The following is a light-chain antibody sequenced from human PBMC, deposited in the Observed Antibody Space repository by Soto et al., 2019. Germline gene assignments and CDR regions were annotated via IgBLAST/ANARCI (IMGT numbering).Light chain of an antibody. J-gene: IGLJ2*01. CDR2: LNSDGSH. V-gene: IGLV4-69*01. CDR3: QTWDTGIRV. CDR1: SGHNTYA. Sequence: QLVLTQSPSASASLGASVKLTCTLTSGHNTYAIAWHQQLPGKGPRYLMKLNSDGSHSRGDGIPDRFSGSSSGAERYLTISSLQSEDEADYYCQTWDTGIRVFGGGTQLTVL.